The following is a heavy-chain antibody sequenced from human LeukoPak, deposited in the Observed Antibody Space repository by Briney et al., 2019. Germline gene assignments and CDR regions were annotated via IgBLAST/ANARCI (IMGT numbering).Heavy chain of an antibody. D-gene: IGHD6-13*01. Sequence: GGSLRLSCAASGFSFSGYAMHWVRQAPGKGLEYVSAISSNGGSTYYANSVKGRFTISRDNSENTLYLQMGSLRAEDMAVYYCARAGYTSSWYDYWGQGTLVTVSS. CDR3: ARAGYTSSWYDY. J-gene: IGHJ4*02. CDR1: GFSFSGYA. CDR2: ISSNGGST. V-gene: IGHV3-64*01.